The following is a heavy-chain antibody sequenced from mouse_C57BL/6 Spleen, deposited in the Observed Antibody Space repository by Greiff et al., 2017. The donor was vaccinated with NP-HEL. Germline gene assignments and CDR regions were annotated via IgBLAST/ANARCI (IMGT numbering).Heavy chain of an antibody. CDR3: ARSRSSYYAMDY. J-gene: IGHJ4*01. D-gene: IGHD1-1*01. CDR2: IDPSDSYT. V-gene: IGHV1-69*01. Sequence: QVQLKQPGAELVMPGASVKLSCKASGYTFTSYWMHWVKQRPGQGLEWIGEIDPSDSYTNYNQKFKGKSTLTVDKSSSTAYMQLSSLTSEDSAVYYCARSRSSYYAMDYWGQGTSVTVSS. CDR1: GYTFTSYW.